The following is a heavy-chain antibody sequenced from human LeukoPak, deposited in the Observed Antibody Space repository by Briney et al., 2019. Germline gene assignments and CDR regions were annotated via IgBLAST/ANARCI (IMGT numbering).Heavy chain of an antibody. V-gene: IGHV4-39*01. D-gene: IGHD3-10*01. J-gene: IGHJ4*02. CDR3: ARQKTYYYGSGRLLPSPHFDY. CDR1: GDSISRSTYY. Sequence: SETLSLTCTVSGDSISRSTYYWGWIRQPPGKGLEWIGSIYYSGSTYYNPSLKSRVTISVDTSKNQFSLKPSSVTAADTAVYYCARQKTYYYGSGRLLPSPHFDYWGQGTLVTVSS. CDR2: IYYSGST.